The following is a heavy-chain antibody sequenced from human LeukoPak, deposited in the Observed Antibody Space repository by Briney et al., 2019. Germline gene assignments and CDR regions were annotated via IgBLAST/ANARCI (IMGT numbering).Heavy chain of an antibody. V-gene: IGHV3-21*01. CDR1: GFTFSSYS. CDR2: ISSSGSYI. D-gene: IGHD2-2*02. CDR3: ARDVSQDVSCYTD. J-gene: IGHJ4*02. Sequence: PGGSLRLSCAASGFTFSSYSMNWVRQAPGKGLEWVSSISSSGSYIYFADSMKGRFTISRDNAGNSVYLQMNSLRVDDTAVYFCARDVSQDVSCYTDWGQGTLVTVSS.